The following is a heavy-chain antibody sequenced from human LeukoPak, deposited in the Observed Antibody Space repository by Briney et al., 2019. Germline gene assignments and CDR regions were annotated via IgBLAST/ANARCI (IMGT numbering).Heavy chain of an antibody. D-gene: IGHD1-26*01. CDR3: ATLSWISGHSGSLVGAFDI. CDR2: FDPEDGET. V-gene: IGHV1-24*01. J-gene: IGHJ3*02. Sequence: ASVKVSCKVSGYTLTELSMHWVRQAPGKGLEWMGGFDPEDGETIYAQKFQGRVTMTEDTSTDTAYMELSSLRSEDTAVYYCATLSWISGHSGSLVGAFDIWGQGTMVTVSS. CDR1: GYTLTELS.